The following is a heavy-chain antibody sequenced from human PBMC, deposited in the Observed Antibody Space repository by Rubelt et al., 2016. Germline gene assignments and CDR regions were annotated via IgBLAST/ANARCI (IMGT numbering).Heavy chain of an antibody. Sequence: QVQLQQWGAGLLKPSETLSLTCAVYGGSFSGYYWSWIRQPPGKGLEWIGEINHSGSTNYNPSLKSGVTISVDTSKNQFSRKLSSVTAADTAVYYCARRRRYSGSSYWYFDLWGRGTLVTVSS. CDR2: INHSGST. D-gene: IGHD1-26*01. CDR3: ARRRRYSGSSYWYFDL. J-gene: IGHJ2*01. V-gene: IGHV4-34*01. CDR1: GGSFSGYY.